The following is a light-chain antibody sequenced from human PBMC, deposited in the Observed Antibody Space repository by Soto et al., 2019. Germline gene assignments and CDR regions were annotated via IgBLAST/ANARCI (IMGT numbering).Light chain of an antibody. V-gene: IGLV2-23*01. CDR2: EGS. Sequence: QSALTQPASVSGSPRQSITISCTGTSSDVGSYNLVSWYQQHPGKAPKLMIFEGSRRPSGVSSRFSGSKSGNTASLTISGLQAEDEDDYYCCAYAGNNTFVFGGGTKVTVL. J-gene: IGLJ2*01. CDR3: CAYAGNNTFV. CDR1: SSDVGSYNL.